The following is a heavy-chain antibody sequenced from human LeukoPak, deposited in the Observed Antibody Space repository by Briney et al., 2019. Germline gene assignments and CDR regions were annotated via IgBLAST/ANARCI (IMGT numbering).Heavy chain of an antibody. J-gene: IGHJ4*02. CDR1: GFTFSSYE. CDR3: ARGATTVWYYFDY. V-gene: IGHV3-48*03. D-gene: IGHD1-26*01. CDR2: ISSSGSTI. Sequence: GGSLRLSCAASGFTFSSYEMNWVRQAPGKGLEWVSYISSSGSTIYYADSVKGRFTISRDNAKNSLYLQMNSLRAEDTAVYYCARGATTVWYYFDYWGQGTLVTVSS.